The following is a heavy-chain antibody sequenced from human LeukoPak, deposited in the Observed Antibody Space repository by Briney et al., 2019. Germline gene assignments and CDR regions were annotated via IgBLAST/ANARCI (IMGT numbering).Heavy chain of an antibody. CDR1: GFPFSDYY. CDR2: ISNTSTTI. Sequence: GGSLRLSCAASGFPFSDYYMSWIRQAPGKGLEWVAYISNTSTTIYYADSVKGRFTISRDNAKNSLYLQMNSLRAEDTAFYYCARDNSGAFGDSGQGTLVTVSS. J-gene: IGHJ4*02. CDR3: ARDNSGAFGD. V-gene: IGHV3-11*01. D-gene: IGHD1-26*01.